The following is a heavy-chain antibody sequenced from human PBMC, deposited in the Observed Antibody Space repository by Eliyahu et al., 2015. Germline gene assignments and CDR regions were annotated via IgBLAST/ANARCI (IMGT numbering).Heavy chain of an antibody. CDR1: GFIFSDYY. Sequence: EVQLVESGGGLVQPGGSLRLSCXTSGFIFSDYYMEWVRQAPGKGLEWVGRTRNRANGYTTEYAASVRGRFTISRDDSKNSLYLHMNSLKTEDTAMYYCHSYYFDNSVYYYFDYWGQGTLVSVSS. CDR3: HSYYFDNSVYYYFDY. CDR2: TRNRANGYTT. J-gene: IGHJ4*02. D-gene: IGHD3-22*01. V-gene: IGHV3-72*01.